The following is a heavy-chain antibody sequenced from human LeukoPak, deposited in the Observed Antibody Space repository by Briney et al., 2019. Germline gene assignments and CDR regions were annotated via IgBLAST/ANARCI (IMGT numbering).Heavy chain of an antibody. J-gene: IGHJ6*03. CDR3: ARVEKKRQRSTIFGVVRSLDYYYYYMDV. Sequence: ASVKVSCKASGYTFTSYDTNWVRQATGQGLEWMGWMNPNSGNTGYAQKFQGRVTMTRNTSISTAYMELSSLRSEDTAVYYCARVEKKRQRSTIFGVVRSLDYYYYYMDVWGKGTTVTVSS. CDR1: GYTFTSYD. CDR2: MNPNSGNT. D-gene: IGHD3-3*01. V-gene: IGHV1-8*01.